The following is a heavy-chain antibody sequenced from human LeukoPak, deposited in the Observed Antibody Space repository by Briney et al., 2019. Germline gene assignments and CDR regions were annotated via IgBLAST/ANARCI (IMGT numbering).Heavy chain of an antibody. D-gene: IGHD1-26*01. CDR1: GFTFSNYW. Sequence: KSGGSLRLSCAASGFTFSNYWMSWVRQAPGKGLEWVSSFDTTGTYIYYAASVKGRFTISRDNAKNSLYLHMNSLRAEDTAVYYCATRGAGQTGAFDFWGHGTMVTVSS. J-gene: IGHJ3*01. V-gene: IGHV3-21*01. CDR3: ATRGAGQTGAFDF. CDR2: FDTTGTYI.